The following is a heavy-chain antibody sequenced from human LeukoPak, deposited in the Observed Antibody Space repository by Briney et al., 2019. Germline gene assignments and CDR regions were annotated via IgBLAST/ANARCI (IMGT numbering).Heavy chain of an antibody. CDR1: GFTFDDYA. CDR3: AKGLRRLGLSLWY. V-gene: IGHV3-9*01. J-gene: IGHJ4*02. Sequence: PGRSLRLPCAASGFTFDDYAMHWVRQAPGKGLEWVSGISWNSGSIGYADSVKGRFTISRDNAKNSLYLQMNSLRAEDTALYYCAKGLRRLGLSLWYWGQGTLVTVSS. D-gene: IGHD3-16*02. CDR2: ISWNSGSI.